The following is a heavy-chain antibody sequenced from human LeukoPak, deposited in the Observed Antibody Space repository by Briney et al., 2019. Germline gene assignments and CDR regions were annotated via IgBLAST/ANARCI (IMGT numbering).Heavy chain of an antibody. CDR1: GFTFSSYW. CDR2: IIGSSGST. D-gene: IGHD5-12*01. CDR3: AKGAYDYIEIAYFDY. V-gene: IGHV3-23*01. Sequence: GGSLRLSCAASGFTFSSYWMHWVRQVPGKGLVWVSLIIGSSGSTFYADSVKGRFTISRDKSKNTLYLQMNSLRAEDTAVYYCAKGAYDYIEIAYFDYWGQGSLVTVSS. J-gene: IGHJ4*02.